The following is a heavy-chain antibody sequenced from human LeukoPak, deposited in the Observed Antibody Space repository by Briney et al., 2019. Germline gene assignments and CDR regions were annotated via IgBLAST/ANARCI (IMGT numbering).Heavy chain of an antibody. Sequence: SETLSLTCTVSGGSISSYYWSWIRQPPGKGLEWIGYIYYSGSTNYNPSLKSRVTISVDTSKNQFSLKLSSVTAADTAVYYCARMTEVPADYYYYMDVWGKGTTVTVSS. D-gene: IGHD2-2*01. CDR3: ARMTEVPADYYYYMDV. J-gene: IGHJ6*03. V-gene: IGHV4-59*12. CDR2: IYYSGST. CDR1: GGSISSYY.